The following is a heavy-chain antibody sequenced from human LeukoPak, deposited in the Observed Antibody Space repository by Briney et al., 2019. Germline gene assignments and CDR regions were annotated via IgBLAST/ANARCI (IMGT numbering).Heavy chain of an antibody. J-gene: IGHJ3*02. Sequence: GGSLRLSCAASGFIFSSYAMHWVRQAPGKGLEWVSSISSSSSYIYYADSVKGRFTISRDNAKNSLYLQMNSLRAEDTAVYYCARENNQLRYFDKGAFDIWGQGTMVTVSS. CDR2: ISSSSSYI. D-gene: IGHD3-9*01. CDR1: GFIFSSYA. V-gene: IGHV3-21*04. CDR3: ARENNQLRYFDKGAFDI.